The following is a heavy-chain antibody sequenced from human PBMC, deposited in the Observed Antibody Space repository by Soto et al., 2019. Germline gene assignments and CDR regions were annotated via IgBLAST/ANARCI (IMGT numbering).Heavy chain of an antibody. CDR3: AKDRSAAMIDAPGGMDV. D-gene: IGHD3-22*01. J-gene: IGHJ6*02. CDR1: GFTFSSYG. CDR2: ISYDGSNK. V-gene: IGHV3-30*18. Sequence: GGSLRLSCAASGFTFSSYGMHWVRQAPGKGLEWVAVISYDGSNKYYADSVKGRFTISRDNSKNTLYLQMNSLRAEDTAVYYCAKDRSAAMIDAPGGMDVWGQGTTVTVSS.